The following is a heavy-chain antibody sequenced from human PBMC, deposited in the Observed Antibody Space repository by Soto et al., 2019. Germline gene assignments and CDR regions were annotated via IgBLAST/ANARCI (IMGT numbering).Heavy chain of an antibody. CDR2: IYYSGST. V-gene: IGHV4-59*01. CDR1: RGSINDFY. J-gene: IGHJ4*02. CDR3: ARVGGVAARTFDY. D-gene: IGHD6-6*01. Sequence: SETLSLTCTVSRGSINDFYWSWIRQPPGKGLEWIGYIYYSGSTDYNPSLKGRVTISVDTSKNQFSLKLRSVTAADTAVYYCARVGGVAARTFDYWGQGTLVTVS.